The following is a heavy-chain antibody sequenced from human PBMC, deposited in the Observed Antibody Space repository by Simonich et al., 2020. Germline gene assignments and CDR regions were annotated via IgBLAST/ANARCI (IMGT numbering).Heavy chain of an antibody. V-gene: IGHV4-39*01. CDR3: ARHKGYCSAGSCYSHWYFDL. Sequence: QLQLQESGPGLVKPSETLSLTCTVSGGSISSSSYYWGWIRRPPGKGMEWIGSIYYSGRTYYNPSLKSRVTISVDTSKNQFSLKLSSVTAADTAVYYCARHKGYCSAGSCYSHWYFDLWGRGTLVTVSS. CDR1: GGSISSSSYY. J-gene: IGHJ2*01. CDR2: IYYSGRT. D-gene: IGHD2-15*01.